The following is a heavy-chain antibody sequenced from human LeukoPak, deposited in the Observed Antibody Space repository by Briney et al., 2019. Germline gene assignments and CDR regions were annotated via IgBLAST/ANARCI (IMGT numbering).Heavy chain of an antibody. D-gene: IGHD6-19*01. V-gene: IGHV4-4*02. CDR2: IYHSGST. CDR1: GGSISSSNW. J-gene: IGHJ4*02. CDR3: ARDGSSGWSNYFDY. Sequence: SETLSLTCAVSGGSISSSNWWSWVRQPPGKGLEWIGGIYHSGSTNYNPSLKSRVTISVDKSKNQFSLKLSSVTAADTAVYYCARDGSSGWSNYFDYWGQGTLVTVSS.